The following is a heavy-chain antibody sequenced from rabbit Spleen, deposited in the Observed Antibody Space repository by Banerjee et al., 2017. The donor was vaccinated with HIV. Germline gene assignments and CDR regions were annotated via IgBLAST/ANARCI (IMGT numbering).Heavy chain of an antibody. J-gene: IGHJ6*01. V-gene: IGHV1S7*01. D-gene: IGHD1-1*01. Sequence: QLVESRGGLVTPGGSLKLSCKASGFTISSNYWMNWVRQAPGKGLEWIGYIDPIFGTTSYASWVNGRFTISSDNAQNTVDLQMNSLTAADTATYFCAREDVGGSVSLWGQGTLVTVS. CDR3: AREDVGGSVSL. CDR2: IDPIFGTT. CDR1: GFTISSNY.